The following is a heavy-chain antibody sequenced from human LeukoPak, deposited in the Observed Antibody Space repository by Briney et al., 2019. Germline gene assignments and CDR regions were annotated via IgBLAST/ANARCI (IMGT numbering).Heavy chain of an antibody. CDR2: ISSSGSTI. Sequence: GGSLRLSCVASGFTFSDSYMSWIRQAPGKGLEWVSYISSSGSTIYYTDSVRGRFTVSRDNAKTSLYLQMNSLRADDTAVYYCAREWVLVAAYSGGMDIWGQGTTVTVSS. J-gene: IGHJ6*02. CDR1: GFTFSDSY. V-gene: IGHV3-11*01. CDR3: AREWVLVAAYSGGMDI. D-gene: IGHD5-12*01.